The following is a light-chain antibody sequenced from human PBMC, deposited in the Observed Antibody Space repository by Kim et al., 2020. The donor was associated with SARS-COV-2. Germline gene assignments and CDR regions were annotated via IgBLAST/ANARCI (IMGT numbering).Light chain of an antibody. CDR2: RTS. V-gene: IGKV1-39*01. CDR1: QGVSGW. Sequence: ASVGDRVTITCRASQGVSGWLNWYQQRPGKPPHLLIYRTSTLQTGVPPRFSGSASGTDFTLTINTLQPEDFATYYCQQSYNFPRTFGQGTKVDIK. CDR3: QQSYNFPRT. J-gene: IGKJ1*01.